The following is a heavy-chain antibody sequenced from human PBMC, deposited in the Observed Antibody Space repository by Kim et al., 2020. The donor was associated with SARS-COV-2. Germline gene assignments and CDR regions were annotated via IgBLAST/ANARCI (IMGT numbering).Heavy chain of an antibody. CDR3: ARSGGNGEYFQH. D-gene: IGHD2-15*01. CDR2: INHSGST. V-gene: IGHV4-34*01. CDR1: GGSFSGYY. Sequence: SETLSLTCAVYGGSFSGYYWSWIRQPPGKGLEWIGEINHSGSTNYNPSLKSRVTISVDTSKNQFSLKLSSVTAADTAVYYCARSGGNGEYFQHWGQGTLVTVSS. J-gene: IGHJ1*01.